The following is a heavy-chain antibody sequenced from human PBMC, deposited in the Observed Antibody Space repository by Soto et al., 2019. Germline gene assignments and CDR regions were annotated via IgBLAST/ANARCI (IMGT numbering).Heavy chain of an antibody. J-gene: IGHJ5*02. CDR1: GGSISSYY. CDR2: IYTSGST. V-gene: IGHV4-4*07. D-gene: IGHD3-22*01. Sequence: SETLSLTCTVSGGSISSYYWSWIRQPAGKGLEWIGRIYTSGSTNYNPSLKSRVTMSVDTSKNQFSLKLSSVTAADTAVYYCARDHSSFFAHSSGYYSVEWFDPWGQGTLVTVSS. CDR3: ARDHSSFFAHSSGYYSVEWFDP.